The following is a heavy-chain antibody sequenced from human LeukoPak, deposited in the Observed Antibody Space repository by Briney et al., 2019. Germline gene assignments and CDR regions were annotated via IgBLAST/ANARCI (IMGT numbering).Heavy chain of an antibody. CDR2: INHSGST. Sequence: SETLSLTCAVYGGSFSGYYWSWIRQPPGKGLEWIGEINHSGSTNYNPSLKSRVTISVDTSKNQFSLKLSSVTAADTAVYYCARARFWGMTMVRGVIQPFDYWGQGTLVTVSS. D-gene: IGHD3-10*01. CDR3: ARARFWGMTMVRGVIQPFDY. J-gene: IGHJ4*02. V-gene: IGHV4-34*01. CDR1: GGSFSGYY.